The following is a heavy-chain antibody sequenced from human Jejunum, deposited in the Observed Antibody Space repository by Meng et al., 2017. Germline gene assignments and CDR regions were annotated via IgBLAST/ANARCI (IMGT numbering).Heavy chain of an antibody. CDR3: ARDRSYYSDDS. V-gene: IGHV3-33*01. D-gene: IGHD1-26*01. Sequence: GESLKISCAASGFTLSHHGMHWVRQVPGKGLELVAVLWSDGIKEQYADSVKGRFTISRDSSKNTVYLQMESLRVEDTAVYYCARDRSYYSDDSWGQGTLVTVSS. J-gene: IGHJ4*02. CDR2: LWSDGIKE. CDR1: GFTLSHHG.